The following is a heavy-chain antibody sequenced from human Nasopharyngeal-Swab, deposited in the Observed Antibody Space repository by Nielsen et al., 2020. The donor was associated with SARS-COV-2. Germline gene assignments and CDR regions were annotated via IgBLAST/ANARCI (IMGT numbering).Heavy chain of an antibody. D-gene: IGHD2-21*02. Sequence: GESLKISCVASGFSLNRYAMIWVRQAPGKGLEWVSGISASGRATYYADSVEGRLTISRDNSRNTLSLQMNNLRAEDTATYYCARGCDTDCFRVDSWGQGTLVTVSS. CDR3: ARGCDTDCFRVDS. CDR2: ISASGRAT. J-gene: IGHJ4*02. CDR1: GFSLNRYA. V-gene: IGHV3-23*01.